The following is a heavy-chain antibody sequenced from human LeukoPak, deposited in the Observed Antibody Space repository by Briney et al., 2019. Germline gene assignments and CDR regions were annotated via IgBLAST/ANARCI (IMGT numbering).Heavy chain of an antibody. CDR1: GYTFTGYY. V-gene: IGHV1-2*02. Sequence: ASAKVSCKASGYTFTGYYMHWVRQAPGQGLEWMGWINPNSGGTNYAQKFQGRVTMTRDTSISTAYMELSRLRSDDTAVYYCARGRAARFYFDYWGQGTLVTVSS. CDR3: ARGRAARFYFDY. D-gene: IGHD6-6*01. J-gene: IGHJ4*02. CDR2: INPNSGGT.